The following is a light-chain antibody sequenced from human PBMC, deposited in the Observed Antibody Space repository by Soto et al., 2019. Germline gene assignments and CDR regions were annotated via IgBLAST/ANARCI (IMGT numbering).Light chain of an antibody. CDR3: QQYNPYWT. Sequence: DIQMTQFPSVLSASVGDRVTITCRASQNVNNWLAWYQHKPGKAPQLLIYDASVLESGVPSRFSGSGSGTEFPLAINGLQSDDFATYYCQQYNPYWTFGPGTKVEVE. CDR2: DAS. J-gene: IGKJ1*01. CDR1: QNVNNW. V-gene: IGKV1-5*01.